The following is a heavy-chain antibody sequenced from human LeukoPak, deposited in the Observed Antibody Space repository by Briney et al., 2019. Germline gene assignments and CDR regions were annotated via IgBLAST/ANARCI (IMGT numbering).Heavy chain of an antibody. Sequence: PSETLSLTCTVSGGSISSSSYYWGWIRQPPGKGLEWIGSIYYSASTYYIPSLKSRVTISIDTSKNQFSLKLSSVTAADTAVYYCARLGYCSGGSCYTEAFDIWGQGTMVTVSS. D-gene: IGHD2-15*01. CDR3: ARLGYCSGGSCYTEAFDI. V-gene: IGHV4-39*01. J-gene: IGHJ3*02. CDR1: GGSISSSSYY. CDR2: IYYSAST.